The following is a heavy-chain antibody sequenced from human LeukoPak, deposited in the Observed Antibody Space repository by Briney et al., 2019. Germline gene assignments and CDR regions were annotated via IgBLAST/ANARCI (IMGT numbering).Heavy chain of an antibody. CDR2: ISSSSDTI. CDR3: VRASRGD. J-gene: IGHJ4*02. D-gene: IGHD3-10*01. V-gene: IGHV3-48*01. Sequence: QPGGSLRLSCAASGFTFSSYSMNWVRQAPGKGLEWVSYISSSSDTIQYADSVKVRFTISRDNAKNSLYLQMNNLRVEDTAVYYCVRASRGDCGQGTLVTVSS. CDR1: GFTFSSYS.